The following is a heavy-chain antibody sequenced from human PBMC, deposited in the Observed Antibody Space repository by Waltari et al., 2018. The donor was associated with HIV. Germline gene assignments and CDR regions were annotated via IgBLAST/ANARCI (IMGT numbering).Heavy chain of an antibody. Sequence: EVQLVESGGGLVQPGGSLRLSCAASGFTFSSYSMNWVRQAPGKGLEWVSYISSSSSTIYYADSVKGRFTISRDNAKNSLYLQMNSLRAEDTAVYYCATLTTDVPSDYWGQGTLVTVSS. CDR2: ISSSSSTI. CDR1: GFTFSSYS. D-gene: IGHD4-4*01. CDR3: ATLTTDVPSDY. V-gene: IGHV3-48*04. J-gene: IGHJ4*02.